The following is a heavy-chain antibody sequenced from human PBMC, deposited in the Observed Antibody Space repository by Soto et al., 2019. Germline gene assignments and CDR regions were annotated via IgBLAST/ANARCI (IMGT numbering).Heavy chain of an antibody. CDR3: TRASSTVTTLDY. CDR1: GGSISSGGYS. V-gene: IGHV4-30-2*01. J-gene: IGHJ4*02. D-gene: IGHD2-2*01. CDR2: IYHSGST. Sequence: QLQLQESGSGLVKPSQTLSLTCAVSGGSISSGGYSWSWSRQPPGKGLEWVGYIYHSGSTYYNPSLKSRVTISRDRSKSQFSLKLSSVTAADTAVEYCTRASSTVTTLDYWGQGTLVTVSS.